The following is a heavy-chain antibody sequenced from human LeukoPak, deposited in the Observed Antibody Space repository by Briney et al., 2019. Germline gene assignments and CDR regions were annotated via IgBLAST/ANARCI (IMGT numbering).Heavy chain of an antibody. CDR3: ARLLRITMIVVVTI. CDR2: IYHSGST. J-gene: IGHJ4*02. D-gene: IGHD3-22*01. V-gene: IGHV4-38-2*01. CDR1: GYSISSGYY. Sequence: KPSETLPLTCAVSGYSISSGYYWGWIRQPPGKGLEWIGSIYHSGSTYYNPSLKSRVTISVDTSKNQFSLKLSSVTAADTAVYYCARLLRITMIVVVTIWGQGTLVTVSS.